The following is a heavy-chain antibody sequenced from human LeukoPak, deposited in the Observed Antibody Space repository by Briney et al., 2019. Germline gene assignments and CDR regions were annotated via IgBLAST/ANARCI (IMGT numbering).Heavy chain of an antibody. D-gene: IGHD6-6*01. CDR3: AKEPYIAARQGWFDP. V-gene: IGHV3-23*01. CDR1: GGSISSYY. J-gene: IGHJ5*02. CDR2: ISGSGGST. Sequence: ETLSLTCTVSGGSISSYYWSWVRQAPGKGLEWVSAISGSGGSTYYADSVKGRFTISRDNSKNTLYLQMNSLRAEDTAVYYCAKEPYIAARQGWFDPWGQGTLVTVSS.